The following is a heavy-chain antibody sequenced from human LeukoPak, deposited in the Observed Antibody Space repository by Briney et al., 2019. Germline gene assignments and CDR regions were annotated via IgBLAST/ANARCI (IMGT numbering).Heavy chain of an antibody. Sequence: SETLSLTCTVSGGSISSGPYHWGWIRQPPGKGLEWIGNIYYGENTYYNPSLKSRVTISVDTSKNQFSLKLSSVTAADTAVYYCARDRGTWNDDGFDYWGQGTLVTVSS. D-gene: IGHD1-1*01. V-gene: IGHV4-39*07. J-gene: IGHJ4*02. CDR3: ARDRGTWNDDGFDY. CDR1: GGSISSGPYH. CDR2: IYYGENT.